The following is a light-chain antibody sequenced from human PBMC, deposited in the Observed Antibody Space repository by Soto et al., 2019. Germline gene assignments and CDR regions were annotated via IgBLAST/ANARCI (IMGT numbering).Light chain of an antibody. CDR3: QQRTNWPLFT. J-gene: IGKJ3*01. V-gene: IGKV3-11*01. CDR1: QSVSSY. CDR2: DTS. Sequence: EIVLTKFPATLSLSPGERATLSCTASQSVSSYLAWHQQKPCQAHRLLIYDTSNRAAGVPARFSGSGSGTDFTLTISSLEPEDFAFYYCQQRTNWPLFTFGPGTKVDIK.